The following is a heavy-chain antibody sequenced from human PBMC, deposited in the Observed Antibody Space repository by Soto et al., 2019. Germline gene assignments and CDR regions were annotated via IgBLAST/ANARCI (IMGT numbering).Heavy chain of an antibody. Sequence: QVQLVQSGAEVKKPGASVKVSCKASGYTFTSYGISWVRQAPGQGLEWMGWISAYNGNTNHAQKLQGRVTMTTDTSRSRAYMELGSLRSDHTPVYDCAGMVAAARPGNRFQYRGHGTLVTVSS. CDR1: GYTFTSYG. J-gene: IGHJ4*01. CDR3: AGMVAAARPGNRFQY. V-gene: IGHV1-18*01. D-gene: IGHD6-6*01. CDR2: ISAYNGNT.